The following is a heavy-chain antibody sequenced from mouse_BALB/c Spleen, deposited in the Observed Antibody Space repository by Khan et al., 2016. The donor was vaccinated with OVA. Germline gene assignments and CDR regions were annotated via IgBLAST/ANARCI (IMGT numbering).Heavy chain of an antibody. CDR2: ISSSGSN. D-gene: IGHD2-3*01. CDR1: GYSITSDYA. J-gene: IGHJ4*01. Sequence: EVKLEVSGPGLVKPSQSLSLTCTVTGYSITSDYAWNWIRQFPGNKLEWMGYISSSGSNNYNPALKSRISITRDTSKNQFFLQLNSVTTEYTATYYCARDGSRYNYAMDYWGQGTSVTGSS. V-gene: IGHV3-2*02. CDR3: ARDGSRYNYAMDY.